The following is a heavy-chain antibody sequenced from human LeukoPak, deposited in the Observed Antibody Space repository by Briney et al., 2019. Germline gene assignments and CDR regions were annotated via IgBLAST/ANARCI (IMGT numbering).Heavy chain of an antibody. CDR1: GFTFSSYW. D-gene: IGHD6-13*01. V-gene: IGHV3-74*01. Sequence: PGGSLRLSCAASGFTFSSYWMHWVRKAPGKGLLWVSRINSDGSSTSYADSVKGRFTISRDNAKNTLYLQMNSLRAEDTAVYYCARRIAPAAAPSSFASWGQGTLVTASP. J-gene: IGHJ4*02. CDR3: ARRIAPAAAPSSFAS. CDR2: INSDGSST.